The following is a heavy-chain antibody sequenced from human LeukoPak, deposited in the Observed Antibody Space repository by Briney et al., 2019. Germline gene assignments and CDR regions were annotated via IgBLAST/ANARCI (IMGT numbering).Heavy chain of an antibody. D-gene: IGHD3-10*01. J-gene: IGHJ4*02. CDR1: GGSISNGDYY. Sequence: SETLSLTCTVSGGSISNGDYYWSWIRQPPGKGLEWIGYIYYSGSTYYNPPLKSRVTISVDTSKNQFSLKLSSVTAADTAVYYCARESYGSGSYYPVNYFDYWGQGTLVTVSS. V-gene: IGHV4-30-4*01. CDR3: ARESYGSGSYYPVNYFDY. CDR2: IYYSGST.